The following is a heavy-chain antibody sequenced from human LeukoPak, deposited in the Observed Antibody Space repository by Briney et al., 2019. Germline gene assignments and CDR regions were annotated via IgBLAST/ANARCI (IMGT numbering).Heavy chain of an antibody. V-gene: IGHV4-59*11. D-gene: IGHD6-6*01. CDR1: GVSISSHY. J-gene: IGHJ4*02. Sequence: PSETLSLTCTVSGVSISSHYWSWIRQPPGKGLEWIGYIYYSGSTNYNPSLKSRVTISVDTSKNQFSLKLSSVTAADTAVYYCARAYGEYSSDYWGQGTLVTVSS. CDR3: ARAYGEYSSDY. CDR2: IYYSGST.